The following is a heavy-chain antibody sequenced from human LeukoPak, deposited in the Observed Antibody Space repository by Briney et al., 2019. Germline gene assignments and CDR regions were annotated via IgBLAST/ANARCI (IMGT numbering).Heavy chain of an antibody. D-gene: IGHD2-2*01. CDR2: IYSGGST. CDR1: GFTVSSNY. V-gene: IGHV3-53*01. J-gene: IGHJ3*02. Sequence: GGSLRLSCAASGFTVSSNYMSWVRQAPGKGLEWVSVIYSGGSTYYADSVKGRFTISRDNSKNTLYLQMNSLTAEDTAVYYCARVGVVPAAIPDGFDIWGQGTTVTVSS. CDR3: ARVGVVPAAIPDGFDI.